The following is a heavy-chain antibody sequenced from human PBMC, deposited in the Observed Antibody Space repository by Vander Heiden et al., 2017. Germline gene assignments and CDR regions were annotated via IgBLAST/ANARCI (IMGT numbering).Heavy chain of an antibody. CDR2: IKEDGSEK. Sequence: EVQVVDAGGRFVPPGGCLRLSWGSSGFQFCRHWMRLVRQAPGKGLEWVANIKEDGSEKYYVDSVKGRFTISRDNTKNLLHLQMNSLKVEDTGIYYCARELIVGPAEYFQNWGQGTLVTVSS. D-gene: IGHD2-15*01. V-gene: IGHV3-7*01. CDR1: GFQFCRHW. J-gene: IGHJ1*01. CDR3: ARELIVGPAEYFQN.